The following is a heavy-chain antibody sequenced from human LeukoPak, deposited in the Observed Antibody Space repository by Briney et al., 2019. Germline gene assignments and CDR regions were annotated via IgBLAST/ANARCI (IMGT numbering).Heavy chain of an antibody. D-gene: IGHD1-26*01. CDR3: ARDRGASGNYRHFDY. Sequence: GGSLRLSCAASGFTFNSYAMSWIRQAPGKGLHWVSTISGSGVYTYYADSVKGRFTISTDNSKNTQYLQMNSLRDEDTAVYYCARDRGASGNYRHFDYWGQGTLVTVSS. CDR1: GFTFNSYA. V-gene: IGHV3-23*01. CDR2: ISGSGVYT. J-gene: IGHJ4*02.